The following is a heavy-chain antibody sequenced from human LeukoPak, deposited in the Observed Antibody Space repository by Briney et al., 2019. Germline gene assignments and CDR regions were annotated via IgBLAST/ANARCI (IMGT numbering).Heavy chain of an antibody. CDR2: ISYDGSNK. J-gene: IGHJ3*02. CDR1: GFTFSSYA. D-gene: IGHD5-12*01. CDR3: ARDQWVATMEIPDDAFDI. Sequence: GRSLRLSCAASGFTFSSYAMHWVRQAPGKGLELVAVISYDGSNKYYADSVKGRFTISRDNSKNTLYLQMNSLRAEDTAVYYCARDQWVATMEIPDDAFDIWGQGTMVTVSS. V-gene: IGHV3-30-3*01.